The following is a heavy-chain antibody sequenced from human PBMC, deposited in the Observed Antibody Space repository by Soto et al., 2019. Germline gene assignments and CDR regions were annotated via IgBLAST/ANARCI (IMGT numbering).Heavy chain of an antibody. CDR1: GFTFSSYV. D-gene: IGHD3-16*02. J-gene: IGHJ4*02. CDR3: AKAIALGPYYFAY. CDR2: ISGSGGST. Sequence: GGSLRRSCAASGFTFSSYVMNWVRQAPGKGLEWVSAISGSGGSTYYADSVKGRFTISRDNSKNTLYLQLNSLRAEDTAVYYCAKAIALGPYYFAYWGQRTLVTVSS. V-gene: IGHV3-23*01.